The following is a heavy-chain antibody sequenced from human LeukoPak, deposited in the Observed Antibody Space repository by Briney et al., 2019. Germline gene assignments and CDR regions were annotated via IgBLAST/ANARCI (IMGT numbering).Heavy chain of an antibody. CDR2: FGPEDGET. V-gene: IGHV1-24*01. CDR3: ATLGRFPLNVNYYYYYGMDV. Sequence: ASVKVSCKVSGYTLTELSMHWVRQAPGKGLEWMGGFGPEDGETIYAQKFHGRVTMTEDTSTDTAYMELSSLRSEDTAVYYCATLGRFPLNVNYYYYYGMDVWGQGTTVTVSS. J-gene: IGHJ6*02. CDR1: GYTLTELS.